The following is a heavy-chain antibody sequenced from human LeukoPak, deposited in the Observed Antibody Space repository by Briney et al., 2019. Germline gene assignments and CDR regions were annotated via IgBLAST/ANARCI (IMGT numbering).Heavy chain of an antibody. V-gene: IGHV3-7*03. CDR2: IKEDGTET. J-gene: IGHJ4*02. Sequence: GGSLRLSCAASGFTFSDYYMSWVRLAPGKGLEWVANIKEDGTETYYVDSVKGRFTISRDNAKNSLYLQMNSLRVEDTAVYYCAKEGRSLQTYWGQGTLVTVSS. CDR1: GFTFSDYY. D-gene: IGHD5-24*01. CDR3: AKEGRSLQTY.